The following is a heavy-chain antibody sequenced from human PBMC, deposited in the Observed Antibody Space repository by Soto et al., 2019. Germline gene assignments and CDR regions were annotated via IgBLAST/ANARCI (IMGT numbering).Heavy chain of an antibody. J-gene: IGHJ6*02. CDR3: APHGRYAYHV. V-gene: IGHV3-74*03. Sequence: GGSLRLSCAASGLSFSNTWMHWVRQAPGKGLVWVSHINSDGSSTTYADSVKGRFTISRDNAKNTVYLQMKSLRADDTAVYYCAPHGRYAYHVGGQGTTVT. CDR2: INSDGSST. CDR1: GLSFSNTW. D-gene: IGHD3-16*01.